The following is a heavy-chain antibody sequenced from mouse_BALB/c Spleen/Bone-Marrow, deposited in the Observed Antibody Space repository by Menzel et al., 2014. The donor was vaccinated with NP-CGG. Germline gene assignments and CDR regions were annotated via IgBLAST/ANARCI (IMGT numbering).Heavy chain of an antibody. CDR3: ARYGNGLMDY. CDR2: IDTANGNT. D-gene: IGHD2-1*01. J-gene: IGHJ4*01. V-gene: IGHV14-3*02. Sequence: VQLQQSGAELVKPGASVKLSCTASGFDIKDTYMHWVKQRPEQGPEWIGRIDTANGNTKYDPKFQGKATITADTSSNTAYLQLSSLTSEDTAVYYCARYGNGLMDYWGQGTSVTVSS. CDR1: GFDIKDTY.